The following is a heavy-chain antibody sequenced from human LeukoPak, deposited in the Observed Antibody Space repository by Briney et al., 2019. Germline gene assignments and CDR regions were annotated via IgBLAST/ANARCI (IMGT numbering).Heavy chain of an antibody. CDR3: ARAPSQVVNPFFDY. V-gene: IGHV1-3*01. CDR2: INAGNGNT. CDR1: GYTFTSYA. D-gene: IGHD2-15*01. J-gene: IGHJ4*02. Sequence: ASVKVSCKASGYTFTSYAMNWVRQAPGQRLEWMGWINAGNGNTKYSQKFQGRVTITRDTSASTAYMELSSLRSEDTAVYYCARAPSQVVNPFFDYWGQGTLVTVSS.